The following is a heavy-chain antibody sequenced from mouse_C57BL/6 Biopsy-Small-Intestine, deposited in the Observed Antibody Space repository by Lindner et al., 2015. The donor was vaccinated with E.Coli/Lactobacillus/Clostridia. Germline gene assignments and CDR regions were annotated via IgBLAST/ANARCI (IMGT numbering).Heavy chain of an antibody. CDR3: TRRGVVSSGDYAMDY. J-gene: IGHJ4*01. CDR1: GFTFSDYG. Sequence: VQLQESGGGLVKPGGSLKLSCAASGFTFSDYGMHWVRQGPEKGLEWVAYISSGSKTIYYADTVKGRFTISRDNAKNTLFLQMSSLRSEDTAMYYCTRRGVVSSGDYAMDYWGQGTSVTVSS. V-gene: IGHV5-17*01. D-gene: IGHD1-1*01. CDR2: ISSGSKTI.